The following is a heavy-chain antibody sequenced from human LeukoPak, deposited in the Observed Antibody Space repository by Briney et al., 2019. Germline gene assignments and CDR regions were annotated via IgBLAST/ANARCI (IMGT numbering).Heavy chain of an antibody. V-gene: IGHV4-39*07. J-gene: IGHJ6*03. Sequence: PSETLSLTCTVSGGSISSSSYYWGWIRQPPGKGLEWIGSIYYSGSTYYNPSLKSRVTISVDTSKNQFSLKLSSVTAADTAVYYCARLVSIAAALGYYYYYYYMDVWGKGTTVTVSS. CDR3: ARLVSIAAALGYYYYYYYMDV. CDR2: IYYSGST. CDR1: GGSISSSSYY. D-gene: IGHD6-13*01.